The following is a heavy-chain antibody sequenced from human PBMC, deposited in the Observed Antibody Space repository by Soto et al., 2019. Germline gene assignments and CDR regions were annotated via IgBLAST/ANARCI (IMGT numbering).Heavy chain of an antibody. CDR2: ISGSGTNR. V-gene: IGHV3-23*01. D-gene: IGHD4-17*01. CDR1: GFTFSSYA. CDR3: AKDRVDYGDYRGLDY. Sequence: EVQLLESGGGLVQPGGSLRLSCAASGFTFSSYAMTWVRQAPGKGLEWVSAISGSGTNRYYADSVKGRFTISRNNSKNTLYLQMNSLRAEDTAVYYCAKDRVDYGDYRGLDYWGQGTLVTVSP. J-gene: IGHJ4*02.